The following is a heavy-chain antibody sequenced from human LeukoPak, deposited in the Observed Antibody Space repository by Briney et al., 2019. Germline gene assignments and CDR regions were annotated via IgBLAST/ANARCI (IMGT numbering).Heavy chain of an antibody. Sequence: GGSLRLSCAASGFTFSSYSMNWVRQAPGKGLEWVSSISSRSNYIYYADSVKGRFTISRDNAKKSLYLQINSLRAEDTAVYYCAKDVGSSMNNWFDPWGQGTLVTVSS. CDR2: ISSRSNYI. V-gene: IGHV3-21*01. CDR1: GFTFSSYS. J-gene: IGHJ5*02. CDR3: AKDVGSSMNNWFDP. D-gene: IGHD2/OR15-2a*01.